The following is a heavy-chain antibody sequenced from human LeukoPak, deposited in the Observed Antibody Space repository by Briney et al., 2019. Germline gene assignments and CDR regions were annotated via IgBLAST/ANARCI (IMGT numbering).Heavy chain of an antibody. CDR3: ARVPSGYSSSWYSFFDP. CDR2: INPNSGGT. D-gene: IGHD6-13*01. V-gene: IGHV1-2*02. J-gene: IGHJ5*02. Sequence: ASVKGSCKASGYTFTGYYMHWVRQAPGQGLEWMGWINPNSGGTNYAQKFQGRVTMTRDTSISTAYMELSRLRSDDTAMYYCARVPSGYSSSWYSFFDPWGQGTLVTVSS. CDR1: GYTFTGYY.